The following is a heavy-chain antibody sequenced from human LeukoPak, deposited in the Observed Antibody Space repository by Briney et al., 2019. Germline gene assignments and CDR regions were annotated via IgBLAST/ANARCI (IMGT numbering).Heavy chain of an antibody. CDR2: ISGSGGST. CDR3: AKGGGYSGYDIFDY. CDR1: GFTLSSYS. Sequence: GGSLRLSCAASGFTLSSYSMNWVRQAPGKGLEWVSAISGSGGSTYYADSVKGRFTISRDNSKNTLYLQMNSLRAEDTAVYYCAKGGGYSGYDIFDYWGQGTLVTVSS. D-gene: IGHD5-12*01. J-gene: IGHJ4*02. V-gene: IGHV3-23*01.